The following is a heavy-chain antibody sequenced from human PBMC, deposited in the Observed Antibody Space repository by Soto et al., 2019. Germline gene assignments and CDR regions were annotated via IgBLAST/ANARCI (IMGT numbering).Heavy chain of an antibody. CDR2: ISDSGST. V-gene: IGHV4-59*08. CDR1: GGSIRSSY. J-gene: IGHJ4*02. D-gene: IGHD6-13*01. Sequence: SETLSLTCTVSGGSIRSSYWSWIRQPPGKGLEWIGYISDSGSTNYNPSLKSRVTISVDTSKNQFSLKLSSVTAADTAVYYCARQGIATAGTSLDYWGQATLVTVSS. CDR3: ARQGIATAGTSLDY.